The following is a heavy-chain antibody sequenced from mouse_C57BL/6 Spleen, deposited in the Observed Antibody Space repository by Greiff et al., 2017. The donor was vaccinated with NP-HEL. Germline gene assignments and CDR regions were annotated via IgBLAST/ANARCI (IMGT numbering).Heavy chain of an antibody. D-gene: IGHD2-1*01. CDR2: IYPGDGDT. V-gene: IGHV1-82*01. CDR1: GYAFSSSW. Sequence: QVQLQQSGPELVKPGASVKISCKASGYAFSSSWMNWVKQRPGKGLEWIGRIYPGDGDTNYNGKFKGKATLTADKSSSTAYMQLSSLTSEDSAVSFCARGLLWSYAMDYWGQGTSVTVSS. J-gene: IGHJ4*01. CDR3: ARGLLWSYAMDY.